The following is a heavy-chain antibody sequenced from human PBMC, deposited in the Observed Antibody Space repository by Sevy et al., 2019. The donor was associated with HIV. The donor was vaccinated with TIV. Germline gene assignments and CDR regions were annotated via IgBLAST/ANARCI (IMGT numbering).Heavy chain of an antibody. Sequence: GGSLRLSCVASGFTFGTYGMDWVRQAPGKGLEWVAVIWYDGNNKYYGDSVKGRFTISRDNSRNTLYLQIDSLRAEDTAIYYCAKDLAYDNTYLDYWGQGTLVTVSS. J-gene: IGHJ4*02. V-gene: IGHV3-33*06. CDR1: GFTFGTYG. CDR2: IWYDGNNK. CDR3: AKDLAYDNTYLDY. D-gene: IGHD3-22*01.